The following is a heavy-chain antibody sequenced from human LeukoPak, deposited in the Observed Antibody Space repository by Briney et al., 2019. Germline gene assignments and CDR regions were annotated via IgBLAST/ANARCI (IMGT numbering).Heavy chain of an antibody. V-gene: IGHV4-34*01. CDR1: GGSFSGYY. J-gene: IGHJ4*02. CDR3: ARGVMANITYYPDY. D-gene: IGHD3-10*01. Sequence: PSETLSLTCAVYGGSFSGYYWSWIRQPPGKGLEWIGEVNHSGSTNYNPSLKSRVTISVDTSKNQFSLKLSSVTAADTAVYYCARGVMANITYYPDYWAREPWSPSPQ. CDR2: VNHSGST.